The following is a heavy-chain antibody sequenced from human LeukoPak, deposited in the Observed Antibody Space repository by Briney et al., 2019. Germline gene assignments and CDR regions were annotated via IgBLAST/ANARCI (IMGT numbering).Heavy chain of an antibody. CDR1: GFAFSSYA. Sequence: GGSLRLSCAASGFAFSSYAMTWVRQAPGKGLEWISSINENANHGYTHYADSVKGRFTISRDDSKNTLYLQMNSLRVEDSAIYYCAKENGIAAAGELDYWGQGTLVTVSS. CDR2: INENANHGYT. CDR3: AKENGIAAAGELDY. V-gene: IGHV3-23*01. J-gene: IGHJ4*02. D-gene: IGHD6-13*01.